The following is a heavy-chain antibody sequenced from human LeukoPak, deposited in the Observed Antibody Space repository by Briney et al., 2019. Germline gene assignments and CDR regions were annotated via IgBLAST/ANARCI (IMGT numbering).Heavy chain of an antibody. J-gene: IGHJ6*02. CDR3: ARDHSNYEYYYYGIDV. CDR2: IYHSGST. CDR1: GGSISSGGYS. V-gene: IGHV4-30-2*01. D-gene: IGHD4-11*01. Sequence: SETLSLTCAVSGGSISSGGYSWSWIRQPPGKGLEWIGYIYHSGSTYYNPSLKSRVTISVDTSKNQFSLKLTSVTAADTAVYYCARDHSNYEYYYYGIDVWGQGTTVTVSS.